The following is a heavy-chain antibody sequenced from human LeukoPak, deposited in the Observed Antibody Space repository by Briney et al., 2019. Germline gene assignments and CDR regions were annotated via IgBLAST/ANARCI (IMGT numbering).Heavy chain of an antibody. CDR1: GGTFSSYA. J-gene: IGHJ5*02. CDR2: IIPIFGTA. CDR3: ANLISAYRSGYYYGDT. V-gene: IGHV1-69*13. D-gene: IGHD3-22*01. Sequence: SVKVSCKASGGTFSSYAISWVRQAPGQGLEWMGGIIPIFGTANYAQKFQGRVTITADESTSTAYMELSSLRSEDTAEYYCANLISAYRSGYYYGDTWGQGTLVTVSS.